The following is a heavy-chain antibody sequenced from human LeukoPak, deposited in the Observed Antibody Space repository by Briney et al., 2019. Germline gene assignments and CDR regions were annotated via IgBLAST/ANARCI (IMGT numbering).Heavy chain of an antibody. J-gene: IGHJ4*02. V-gene: IGHV3-23*01. CDR1: GFTFSNYA. CDR3: AKMRYSGSYPFDY. Sequence: GGSLRLSCAASGFTFSNYALSWVRQAPGKGLEWVSAIGGSGDTTYYADSVKGRFTISRDNSKNTLYLQMNSLRVEDTAVYYCAKMRYSGSYPFDYWGQGALVTVSS. CDR2: IGGSGDTT. D-gene: IGHD1-26*01.